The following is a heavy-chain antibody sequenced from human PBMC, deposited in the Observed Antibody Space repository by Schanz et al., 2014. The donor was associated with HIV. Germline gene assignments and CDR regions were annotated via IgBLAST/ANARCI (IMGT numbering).Heavy chain of an antibody. CDR2: IKEDGSVK. V-gene: IGHV3-7*01. J-gene: IGHJ6*02. CDR3: ARGGYAARPSYYYDMDI. CDR1: GFTFRDYW. Sequence: EVQLVESGGGLVQPGGSLRLSCAASGFTFRDYWMTWVRQAPGKGLEWLANIKEDGSVKGEVDSVKGRFTISRDNAKNTLYLQINSLRAEDTAVYYCARGGYAARPSYYYDMDIWGQGTTVTVSS. D-gene: IGHD5-12*01.